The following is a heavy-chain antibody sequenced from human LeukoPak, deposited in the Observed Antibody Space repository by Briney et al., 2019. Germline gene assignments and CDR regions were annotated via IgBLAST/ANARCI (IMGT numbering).Heavy chain of an antibody. Sequence: GGSLRLSCAASGFTFSSYSMNWVRQATGKGLEWVSYISSSSSTIYYADSVKGRFTISRDNAKNSLYLQMNSLRAEDTAVYYCARFSSSWIYYFDYWGQGTLVTVSS. CDR3: ARFSSSWIYYFDY. CDR2: ISSSSSTI. CDR1: GFTFSSYS. D-gene: IGHD6-13*01. V-gene: IGHV3-48*01. J-gene: IGHJ4*02.